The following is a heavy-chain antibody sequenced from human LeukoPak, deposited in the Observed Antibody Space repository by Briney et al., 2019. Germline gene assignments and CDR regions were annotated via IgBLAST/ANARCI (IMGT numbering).Heavy chain of an antibody. CDR3: ARGYYDFWSGSGPGWFDP. Sequence: SSVKVSCRASGGTFSSYAMSWVRQAPGQGLEWMGSISPILGTANYAQKFQGRVTITTDESTSTAYMDLSSLSCEATAVYYCARGYYDFWSGSGPGWFDPWGQGPLVTVSS. V-gene: IGHV1-69*05. J-gene: IGHJ5*02. CDR1: GGTFSSYA. D-gene: IGHD3-3*01. CDR2: ISPILGTA.